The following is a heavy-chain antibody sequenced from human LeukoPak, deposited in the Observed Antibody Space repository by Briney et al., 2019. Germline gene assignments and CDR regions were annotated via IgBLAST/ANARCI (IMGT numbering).Heavy chain of an antibody. CDR3: ARDQRVTGRPDIDY. D-gene: IGHD6-6*01. J-gene: IGHJ4*02. CDR2: ISSDGSST. Sequence: GGALRLSCVASGFTFRNHWMHWVRQTPGKGLVWVSRISSDGSSTTYADSVKGRFTISRDNAKNTLYLQMNNLRAEDTAMYYCARDQRVTGRPDIDYWGQGTLVIVSS. CDR1: GFTFRNHW. V-gene: IGHV3-74*03.